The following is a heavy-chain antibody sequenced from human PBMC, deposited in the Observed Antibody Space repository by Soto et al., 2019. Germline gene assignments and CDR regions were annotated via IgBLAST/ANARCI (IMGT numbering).Heavy chain of an antibody. CDR2: IYYSGST. CDR1: GASINTGDNY. J-gene: IGHJ6*02. V-gene: IGHV4-61*08. Sequence: SETLSLTCTVSGASINTGDNYWTWIRQPPGKGLEWIGYIYYSGSTNYNPSLKSRVTISVDTSKNQFSLKLSSVTAADTAVYYCARVAMVRPYGMDVWGQGTTVTVSS. CDR3: ARVAMVRPYGMDV. D-gene: IGHD3-10*01.